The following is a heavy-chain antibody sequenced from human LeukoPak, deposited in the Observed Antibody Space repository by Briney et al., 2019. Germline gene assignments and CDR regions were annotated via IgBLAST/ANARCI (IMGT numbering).Heavy chain of an antibody. J-gene: IGHJ3*02. CDR1: GCTFGDYA. Sequence: GGSLRLSCTATGCTFGDYAMTWVRQAPGKGLEWVGFIRSKAYGGTTEYAASVKGRFTISRDDSNSIAYLQMNSLKTEDTAVYYCTSSPTTGDAFDMWGQGTKVTVSP. V-gene: IGHV3-49*04. CDR2: IRSKAYGGTT. CDR3: TSSPTTGDAFDM. D-gene: IGHD1-14*01.